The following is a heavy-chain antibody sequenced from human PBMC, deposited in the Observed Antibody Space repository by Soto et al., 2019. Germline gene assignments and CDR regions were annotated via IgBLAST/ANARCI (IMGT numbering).Heavy chain of an antibody. Sequence: PGGSLRLSCAVSGFIFSRYSMNWVRQAPGKGLEWASSIGTSGSYIYDTDSVKGRFTISRDNTKDSLYLQMNSLRAEDTAIYYCARGSAFIGLDYWGQGTPVTV. D-gene: IGHD1-26*01. V-gene: IGHV3-21*01. CDR3: ARGSAFIGLDY. CDR1: GFIFSRYS. CDR2: IGTSGSYI. J-gene: IGHJ4*02.